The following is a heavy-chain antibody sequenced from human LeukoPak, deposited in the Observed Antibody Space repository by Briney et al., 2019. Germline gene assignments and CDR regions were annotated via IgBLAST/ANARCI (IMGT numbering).Heavy chain of an antibody. Sequence: GGSLRLSCAASGFTVSSNYMSWVRQAPGKGLEWVSVIYSGGSTYYADSVKGRFTISRDNSKNTLYLQMNSLRAEDAAVYYCASTFYGDSPPYWGQGTLVTVSS. V-gene: IGHV3-66*01. J-gene: IGHJ4*02. CDR1: GFTVSSNY. CDR2: IYSGGST. CDR3: ASTFYGDSPPY. D-gene: IGHD4-17*01.